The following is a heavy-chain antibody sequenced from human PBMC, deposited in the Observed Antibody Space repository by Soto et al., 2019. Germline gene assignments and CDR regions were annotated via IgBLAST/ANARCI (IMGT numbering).Heavy chain of an antibody. Sequence: LXLTCTVSCGSITTGGYYWSWIRQLPGKGLEWIGHRYYSESTYYNPSLKSRVSISLDTSKNQFSLKLSFVTAADTAMYYCARTKCSGGSCYSWSLDYWGQGTPVTVSS. CDR2: RYYSEST. D-gene: IGHD2-15*01. CDR1: CGSITTGGYY. V-gene: IGHV4-31*03. CDR3: ARTKCSGGSCYSWSLDY. J-gene: IGHJ4*02.